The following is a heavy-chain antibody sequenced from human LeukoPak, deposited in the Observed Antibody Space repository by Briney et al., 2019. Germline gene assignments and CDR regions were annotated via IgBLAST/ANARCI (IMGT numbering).Heavy chain of an antibody. V-gene: IGHV3-48*03. D-gene: IGHD3-9*01. CDR1: GFIFSDYE. Sequence: GGSLRLSCAASGFIFSDYEMIWVRQAPGKGLEWVSYIGYSGTTISYADSVKGRFTISRDNAKNSLYLQMNRLRAEDTAVYFCARADTSDILTGYSDYWGQGTLVTVSS. J-gene: IGHJ4*02. CDR2: IGYSGTTI. CDR3: ARADTSDILTGYSDY.